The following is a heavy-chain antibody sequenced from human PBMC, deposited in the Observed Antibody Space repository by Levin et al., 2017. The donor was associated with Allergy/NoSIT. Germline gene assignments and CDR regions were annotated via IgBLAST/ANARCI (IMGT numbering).Heavy chain of an antibody. V-gene: IGHV6-1*01. CDR3: ARDKMADDAFDI. CDR1: GDSVSSNSAA. Sequence: SQTLSLTCAISGDSVSSNSAAWNWIRQSPSRGLEWLGKTYYRSKWYNDYAVSVRGRITINPDTSKNQFSLQLNSVTPEDTAVYYCARDKMADDAFDIWGQGTMVTVSS. J-gene: IGHJ3*02. D-gene: IGHD2-8*01. CDR2: TYYRSKWYN.